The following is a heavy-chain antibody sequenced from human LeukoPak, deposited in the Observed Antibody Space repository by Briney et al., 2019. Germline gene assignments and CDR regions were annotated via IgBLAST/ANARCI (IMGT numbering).Heavy chain of an antibody. CDR2: ISCSGGAT. CDR3: AKVSRGIVAAMDV. V-gene: IGHV3-23*01. CDR1: GLTFSGFA. D-gene: IGHD6-25*01. Sequence: GGPLRLSCAASGLTFSGFAKIWLRKHQVQRIDCVSPISCSGGATYYADSVKGRFTISRDNSKNTLYLQMNSLRAEDTAVYYCAKVSRGIVAAMDVWGKGTTVTVSS. J-gene: IGHJ6*03.